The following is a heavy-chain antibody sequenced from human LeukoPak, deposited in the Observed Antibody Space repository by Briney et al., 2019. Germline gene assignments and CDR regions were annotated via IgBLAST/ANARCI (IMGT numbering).Heavy chain of an antibody. D-gene: IGHD4/OR15-4a*01. J-gene: IGHJ4*02. Sequence: ASVKVSCKASGYIFTSYAIHWLRQAPGQGLEWMGWINTNTGHPTYAQGFVGRFVFSVDTSVNTAYLQISSLKAEDTAVYYCVRVGVLTTVFDYWGQGTLVAVSS. CDR2: INTNTGHP. CDR1: GYIFTSYA. V-gene: IGHV7-4-1*02. CDR3: VRVGVLTTVFDY.